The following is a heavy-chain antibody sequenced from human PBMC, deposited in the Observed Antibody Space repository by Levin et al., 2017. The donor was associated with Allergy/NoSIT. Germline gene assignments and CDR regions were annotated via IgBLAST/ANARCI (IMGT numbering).Heavy chain of an antibody. V-gene: IGHV3-30-3*01. J-gene: IGHJ5*01. Sequence: GGSLRLSCAASGFTLRNYAMHWVRQAPGKGLEWVALVSFDGNNIYFADSVKGRFTVSRDNSKHMLYLQMNSLRTEDTALYYCARELYGYTSGWYDFWGQGTLVTVSS. CDR3: ARELYGYTSGWYDF. CDR1: GFTLRNYA. D-gene: IGHD6-19*01. CDR2: VSFDGNNI.